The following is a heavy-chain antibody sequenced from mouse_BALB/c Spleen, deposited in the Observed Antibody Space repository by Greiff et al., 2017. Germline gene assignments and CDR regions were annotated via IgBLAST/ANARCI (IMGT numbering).Heavy chain of an antibody. J-gene: IGHJ3*01. V-gene: IGHV1-80*01. Sequence: VKLQESGAELVRPGSSVKISCKASGYAFSSYWMNWVKQRPGQGLEWIGQIYPGDGDTNYNGKFKGKATLTADKSSSTAYMQLSSLTSEDSAVYFCARGDGNYSWFAYWGQGTLVTVSA. CDR3: ARGDGNYSWFAY. D-gene: IGHD2-1*01. CDR2: IYPGDGDT. CDR1: GYAFSSYW.